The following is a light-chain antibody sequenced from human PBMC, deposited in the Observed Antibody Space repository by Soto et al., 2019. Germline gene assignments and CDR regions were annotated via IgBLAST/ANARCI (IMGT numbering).Light chain of an antibody. CDR2: EGV. J-gene: IGLJ2*01. CDR3: CSYAPGANFGRI. Sequence: QSALTQPASVSGSPGQSITISCTGTSSDVGTYILVSWYQQHPGKAPKLMIYEGVKRPSGVSNRFSGSKSGNTASLTISGLQAEDEAVYYCCSYAPGANFGRIFGGGTKLTVL. V-gene: IGLV2-23*01. CDR1: SSDVGTYIL.